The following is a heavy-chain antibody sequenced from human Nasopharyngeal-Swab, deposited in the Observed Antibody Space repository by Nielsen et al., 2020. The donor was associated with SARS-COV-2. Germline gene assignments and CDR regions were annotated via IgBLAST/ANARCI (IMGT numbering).Heavy chain of an antibody. CDR2: IYSGGST. CDR3: ARDQGYYDFWSGYPGGMDV. V-gene: IGHV3-53*01. Sequence: WIRQPPGKGLEWGSVIYSGGSTYYADSVKDRFTISRDNSKNTLYLQMNSLRAEDTAVYYCARDQGYYDFWSGYPGGMDVWGQGTTVTVSS. D-gene: IGHD3-3*01. J-gene: IGHJ6*02.